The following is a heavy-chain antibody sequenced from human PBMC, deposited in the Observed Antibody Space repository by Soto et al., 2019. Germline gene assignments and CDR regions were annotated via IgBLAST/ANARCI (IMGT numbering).Heavy chain of an antibody. V-gene: IGHV4-4*07. CDR1: GGSMTSYY. D-gene: IGHD6-13*01. CDR2: IYTSGGT. J-gene: IGHJ6*02. CDR3: ARGAVAGVDYGMDV. Sequence: QVQLQESGPGLVKPWETLSLTCSVSGGSMTSYYWSWIRQPAGKGLEWIGRIYTSGGTNYNPSLKSRVTMSRDTSKKQISLKLSSVTAADTAVYYCARGAVAGVDYGMDVCGQGTTVTVSS.